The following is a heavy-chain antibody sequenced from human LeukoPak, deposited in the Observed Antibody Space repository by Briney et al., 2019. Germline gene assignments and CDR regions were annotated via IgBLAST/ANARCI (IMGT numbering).Heavy chain of an antibody. CDR3: VKGMEDYDILTGVLDV. CDR1: GFTFSSYA. J-gene: IGHJ6*02. CDR2: XXSNGGST. D-gene: IGHD3-9*01. V-gene: IGHV3-64D*06. Sequence: PGGSLRLSCSASGFTFSSYAMHWVRQAPGKGLEXXXXXXSNGGSTYYADSVKGRFTISRDNSKNTLYLQMSSLRAEDTAVYYCVKGMEDYDILTGVLDVWGQGTTVTVSS.